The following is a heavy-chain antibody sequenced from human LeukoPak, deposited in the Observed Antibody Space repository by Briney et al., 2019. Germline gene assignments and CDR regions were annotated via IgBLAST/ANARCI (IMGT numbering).Heavy chain of an antibody. D-gene: IGHD3-16*01. V-gene: IGHV4-59*11. J-gene: IGHJ5*02. CDR1: GGTISSHY. CDR3: ARNVTFWEGNWFDP. CDR2: IYCGGST. Sequence: SETLSLTCTASGGTISSHYWSWIRQAPGKGLEWIGYIYCGGSTYYKPSLKRRVTISVATSTNQFSLKLSTATAADTAVYYCARNVTFWEGNWFDPWGQGTLVTVSS.